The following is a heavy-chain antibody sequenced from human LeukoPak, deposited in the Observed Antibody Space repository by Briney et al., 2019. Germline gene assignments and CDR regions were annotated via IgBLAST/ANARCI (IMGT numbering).Heavy chain of an antibody. CDR3: ARNFAWDY. Sequence: PGRSLRLSCAASGFTFSSYAMHWVRQAPGKGLEWVAVISYDGSNKYYADSVKGRFTISRDNSKNTLYLQMNSLRAEDTAVYYCARNFAWDYWGQGTLVNVSS. D-gene: IGHD3-9*01. V-gene: IGHV3-30*04. J-gene: IGHJ4*02. CDR1: GFTFSSYA. CDR2: ISYDGSNK.